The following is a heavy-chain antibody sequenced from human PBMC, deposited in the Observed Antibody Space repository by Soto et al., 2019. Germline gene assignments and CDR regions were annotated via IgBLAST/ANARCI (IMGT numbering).Heavy chain of an antibody. J-gene: IGHJ3*02. D-gene: IGHD3-3*02. V-gene: IGHV3-15*01. CDR2: IKSKTDGGTT. CDR1: GFTLSTAW. Sequence: EVQLVESGGGLVKPGGSLRLSCAASGFTLSTAWMSWVRQAPGKGLEWVGRIKSKTDGGTTDYAAPVKGRFTISREDSKATLYLQMSSLETEGTAVYYCTTLSLFDIWGQGTMVTVSS. CDR3: TTLSLFDI.